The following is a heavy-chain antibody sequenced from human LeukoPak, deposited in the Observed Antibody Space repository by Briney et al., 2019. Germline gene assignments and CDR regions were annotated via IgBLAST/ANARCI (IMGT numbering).Heavy chain of an antibody. J-gene: IGHJ6*03. V-gene: IGHV3-23*01. CDR2: ISGSGGST. D-gene: IGHD2-2*01. CDR3: ARAVVVPAATSILYYYYMDV. CDR1: GFTFSSYA. Sequence: GPLRLSCAASGFTFSSYAMSWVRQAPGKGLEWVSAISGSGGSTYYADSVKGRFTISRDNSKNTLYLQMNSLRAEDTAVYYCARAVVVPAATSILYYYYMDVWGKGTTVTVSS.